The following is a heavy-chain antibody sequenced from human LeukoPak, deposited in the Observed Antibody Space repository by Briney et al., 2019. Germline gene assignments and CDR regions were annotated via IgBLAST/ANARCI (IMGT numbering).Heavy chain of an antibody. D-gene: IGHD4-17*01. CDR3: ARKGGSGDYGVNY. CDR2: IWYDGSNK. J-gene: IGHJ4*02. CDR1: GFSFISYG. Sequence: GRSLRLSCVASGFSFISYGMHWVRQAPGKGLEWVAVIWYDGSNKYYADFVKGRFTISRDNSKNTLYLQMNSLRAEDTAVYYCARKGGSGDYGVNYWGQGTLVTVSS. V-gene: IGHV3-33*01.